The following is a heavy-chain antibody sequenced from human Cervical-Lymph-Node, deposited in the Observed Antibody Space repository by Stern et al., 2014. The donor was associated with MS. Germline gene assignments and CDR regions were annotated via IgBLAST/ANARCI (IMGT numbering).Heavy chain of an antibody. CDR2: ISTSSSYI. V-gene: IGHV3-21*01. CDR1: GFTFSTYS. D-gene: IGHD4-17*01. CDR3: ARGYGDLDY. Sequence: EVQLEESGGGLVKPGGSLRLSCAASGFTFSTYSMNWVRQAPGKGLEWVSSISTSSSYIYYADSVKGRFTISRDNARESLYLQMNSLRAEDTAVYYCARGYGDLDYWGQGTLVTVSS. J-gene: IGHJ4*02.